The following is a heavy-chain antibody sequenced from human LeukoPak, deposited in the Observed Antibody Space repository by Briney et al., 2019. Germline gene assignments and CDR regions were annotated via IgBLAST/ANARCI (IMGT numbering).Heavy chain of an antibody. J-gene: IGHJ4*02. Sequence: GGSLRLSCAASGFTFSNYWMSWVRQGPGRGLEWVAVIWYEGSNKYYGDSVKGRFTISRDNSKNTLYLQMNSLRADDTAVYYCARDFYDSGTRPGSYFDYWGQGTLVTVSS. V-gene: IGHV3-33*08. CDR3: ARDFYDSGTRPGSYFDY. CDR2: IWYEGSNK. CDR1: GFTFSNYW. D-gene: IGHD3-10*01.